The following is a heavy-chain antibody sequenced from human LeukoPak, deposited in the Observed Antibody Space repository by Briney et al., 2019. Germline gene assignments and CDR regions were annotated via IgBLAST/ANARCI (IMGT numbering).Heavy chain of an antibody. CDR3: ARDGRSGWFDP. D-gene: IGHD3-3*01. CDR1: GGSISSSNW. Sequence: SETLSLTCAVSGGSISSSNWWSWVRQPPGKGLEWIGYIYYSGSTNFNPSLKSRVTISVDTSKNQFSLKLSSVTAADTAVYYCARDGRSGWFDPWGQGTLVTVSS. V-gene: IGHV4-4*02. CDR2: IYYSGST. J-gene: IGHJ5*02.